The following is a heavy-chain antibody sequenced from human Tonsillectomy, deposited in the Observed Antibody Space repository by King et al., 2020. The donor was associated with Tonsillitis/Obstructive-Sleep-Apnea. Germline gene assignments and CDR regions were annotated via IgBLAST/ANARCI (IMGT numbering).Heavy chain of an antibody. CDR3: AREVMTGYTRGYFDY. J-gene: IGHJ4*02. Sequence: QVQLVESGAEVKKPGASVKVSCKASGYTFTSYYMHWVRQAPGQGLEWMGIINPSGGSTSYAQKFQGRVTMTRDTSTSTVYMELSSLRSEDTAVYYCAREVMTGYTRGYFDYWGQGTPVTVSS. D-gene: IGHD3-9*01. CDR2: INPSGGST. V-gene: IGHV1-46*01. CDR1: GYTFTSYY.